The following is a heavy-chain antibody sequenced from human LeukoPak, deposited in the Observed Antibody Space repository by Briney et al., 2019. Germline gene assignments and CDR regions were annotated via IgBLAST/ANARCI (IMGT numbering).Heavy chain of an antibody. D-gene: IGHD3-10*01. CDR3: ARDLTRGAFDI. V-gene: IGHV3-66*01. CDR2: ISNDGDT. J-gene: IGHJ3*02. CDR1: GFTVSSNY. Sequence: SGRSLRLSCAASGFTVSSNYMSWVRQGPGKGLECVSFISNDGDTYYADSLKDRFIISRDNAKNSLFLQMNSLRAEDTAVYYCARDLTRGAFDIWGQGTMVTVSS.